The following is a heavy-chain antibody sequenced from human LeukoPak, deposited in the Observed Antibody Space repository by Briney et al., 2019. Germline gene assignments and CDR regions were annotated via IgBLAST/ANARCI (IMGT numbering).Heavy chain of an antibody. CDR2: IYYSGST. CDR1: GGSISSGGYY. J-gene: IGHJ4*02. Sequence: SETLSLTCTVSGGSISSGGYYWSWIRQHPGKGLEWIGYIYYSGSTYYNPSLKSRVTISVDTSKNQFSLKLSSVTAADTAVYYCARAPLGGIAVAGTGFDYWGQGTLVIVSS. V-gene: IGHV4-31*03. CDR3: ARAPLGGIAVAGTGFDY. D-gene: IGHD6-19*01.